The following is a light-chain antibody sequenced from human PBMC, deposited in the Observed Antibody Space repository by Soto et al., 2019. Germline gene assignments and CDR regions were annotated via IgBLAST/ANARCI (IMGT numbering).Light chain of an antibody. CDR1: SSDVGGYNY. V-gene: IGLV2-14*03. J-gene: IGLJ1*01. Sequence: QSVLTQPASVSGSPGQSITISCTGSSSDVGGYNYVSWYQQHPGKVSKLMIYDVSNRPSGVSNRFSGSKSGNTAFLTISGLQAEDEADYYCSSYTSSSTYVFGTGTKVTVL. CDR2: DVS. CDR3: SSYTSSSTYV.